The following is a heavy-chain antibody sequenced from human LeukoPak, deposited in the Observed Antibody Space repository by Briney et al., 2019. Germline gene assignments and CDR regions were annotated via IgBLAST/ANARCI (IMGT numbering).Heavy chain of an antibody. D-gene: IGHD6-19*01. V-gene: IGHV1-46*01. Sequence: ASVKVSCKASGYTFTSYYMHWVRQAPGQGLEWMGIINPSGGSTSYAQKFQGRVTVTRDTSPSTVYMELSSLRSEDTAVSYCARDLWQWPDAFDIWGQGTMVTVSS. CDR1: GYTFTSYY. CDR3: ARDLWQWPDAFDI. CDR2: INPSGGST. J-gene: IGHJ3*02.